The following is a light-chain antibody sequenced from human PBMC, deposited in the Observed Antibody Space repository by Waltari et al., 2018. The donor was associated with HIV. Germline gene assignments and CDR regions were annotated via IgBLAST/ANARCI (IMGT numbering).Light chain of an antibody. V-gene: IGLV4-69*01. J-gene: IGLJ3*02. CDR2: LNGDGSH. CDR1: SRHSTYA. CDR3: QIRCTGIQV. Sequence: QLALTQSPSASASLGASVQLTCTLISRHSTYAIAWHLPRPEKAPRYLLELNGDGSHSHGDGIPDRFSGSRAGADRYRTISNRQSEEEADYYCQIRCTGIQVFGGGTKLTGL.